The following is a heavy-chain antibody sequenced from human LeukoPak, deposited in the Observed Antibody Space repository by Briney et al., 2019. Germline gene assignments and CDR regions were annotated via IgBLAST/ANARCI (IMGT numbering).Heavy chain of an antibody. J-gene: IGHJ4*02. CDR1: GFTFGSYS. Sequence: PGGSLRLSCAASGFTFGSYSMNWVRQAPGKGLEWVSSISTSSDYIYYADSVKGRFTISRDNAENSLFLQVNSLRAEDTAVYYCARRARYHSSFSLDFWGQGTQVIVSS. CDR2: ISTSSDYI. D-gene: IGHD6-13*01. CDR3: ARRARYHSSFSLDF. V-gene: IGHV3-21*01.